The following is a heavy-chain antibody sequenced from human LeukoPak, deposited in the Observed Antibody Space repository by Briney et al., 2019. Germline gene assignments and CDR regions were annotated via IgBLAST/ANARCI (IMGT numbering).Heavy chain of an antibody. D-gene: IGHD3-3*01. CDR3: AKFSSFTIFGVVTRYYFDY. V-gene: IGHV3-23*01. J-gene: IGHJ4*02. CDR1: GFTFSSYA. Sequence: EGSLRLSCAASGFTFSSYAMSWVRQAPGKGLEWVSAISGSGGSTYYADSVKGRFTISRDNSKNTLYLQMNSLRAEDTAVYYCAKFSSFTIFGVVTRYYFDYWGQGTLVTVSS. CDR2: ISGSGGST.